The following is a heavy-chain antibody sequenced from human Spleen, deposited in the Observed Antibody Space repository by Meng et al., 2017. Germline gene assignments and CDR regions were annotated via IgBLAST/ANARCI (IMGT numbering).Heavy chain of an antibody. CDR2: ISSSSSHI. D-gene: IGHD3-16*01. CDR1: GFTFSSYS. V-gene: IGHV3-21*01. J-gene: IGHJ4*02. Sequence: GESLKISCAASGFTFSSYSMNWVRQAPGKGLEWVSSISSSSSHIWYADSVKGRFSISRDNAKNSLYLQMNSLRAEDTAVYYCARSPIDKYDLSALPLDYWGQGTLVTVSS. CDR3: ARSPIDKYDLSALPLDY.